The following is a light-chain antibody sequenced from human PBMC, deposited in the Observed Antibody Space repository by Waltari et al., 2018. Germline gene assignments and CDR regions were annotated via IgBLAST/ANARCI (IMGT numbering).Light chain of an antibody. CDR3: TSYAGSDNIV. V-gene: IGLV2-8*01. J-gene: IGLJ3*02. Sequence: HSALTQPPSASGAPGQSVTISCTGNSRDVGGYNYVPWYQQHPGKAPKLMIYEVNKRPSGVPDRFSGSKSGNTASLTVSGLQSDDEADYYCTSYAGSDNIVFGGGTKLTVL. CDR2: EVN. CDR1: SRDVGGYNY.